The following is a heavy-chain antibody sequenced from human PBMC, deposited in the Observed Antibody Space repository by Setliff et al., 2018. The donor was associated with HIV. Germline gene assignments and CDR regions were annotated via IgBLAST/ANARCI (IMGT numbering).Heavy chain of an antibody. CDR2: FSPRGRT. V-gene: IGHV4-38-2*01. CDR1: GYSISSDYY. J-gene: IGHJ4*02. CDR3: ATQAIVWGNYRYDY. Sequence: PSETLSLTCAVSGYSISSDYYWGWIRQPPGKGLEWIGSFSPRGRTYQNGSLKSRVTISVDRSRNQFSLKLTSVTAADTAIYYCATQAIVWGNYRYDYWGQGILVTVSS. D-gene: IGHD3-16*02.